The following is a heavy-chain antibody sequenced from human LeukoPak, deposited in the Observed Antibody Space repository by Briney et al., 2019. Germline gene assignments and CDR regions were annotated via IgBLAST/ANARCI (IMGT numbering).Heavy chain of an antibody. Sequence: SETLSLTCTVSGGSISSYYWSWIRQPAGKGLEWIGRIYTSGSTNHNPSLKSRVTMSVDTSKNQSSLKLSSVTAADTAVYYCARDGNYDILTGYPEYYFDYWGQGTLVTVSS. V-gene: IGHV4-4*07. CDR2: IYTSGST. CDR1: GGSISSYY. J-gene: IGHJ4*02. D-gene: IGHD3-9*01. CDR3: ARDGNYDILTGYPEYYFDY.